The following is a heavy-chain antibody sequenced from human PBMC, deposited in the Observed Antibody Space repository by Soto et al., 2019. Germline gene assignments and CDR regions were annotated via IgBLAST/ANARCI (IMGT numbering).Heavy chain of an antibody. CDR2: ISYHGSDK. J-gene: IGHJ4*02. CDR3: AKDHLTTTVTTVGY. Sequence: QVQLVESGGGVVQPGRSLRLSCAASGFTFNYGMHWVRQAPGKGLEWVAVISYHGSDKYYADSVKGRFTISRDNSKNTLYLQMDSLRAEATAVYYCAKDHLTTTVTTVGYWGQGTLVTVSS. V-gene: IGHV3-30*18. CDR1: GFTFNYG. D-gene: IGHD4-17*01.